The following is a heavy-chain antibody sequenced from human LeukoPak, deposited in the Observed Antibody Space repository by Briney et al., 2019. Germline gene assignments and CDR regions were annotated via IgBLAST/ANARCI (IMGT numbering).Heavy chain of an antibody. D-gene: IGHD6-19*01. CDR3: AKIGQPPPGPYSSGWIDY. CDR1: GFTFSSYA. CDR2: ISGSGGST. Sequence: GGSLRLSCAASGFTFSSYAMSWVRQAPGKGLEWVSAISGSGGSTYYADSVKGRFTISRENSKNTLYLQMNSLRAEDTPLYYCAKIGQPPPGPYSSGWIDYWGQGTLVTVSS. V-gene: IGHV3-23*01. J-gene: IGHJ4*02.